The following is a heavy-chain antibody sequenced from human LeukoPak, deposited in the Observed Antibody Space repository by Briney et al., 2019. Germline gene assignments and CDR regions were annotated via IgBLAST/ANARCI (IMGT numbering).Heavy chain of an antibody. CDR1: GGSIGGDH. Sequence: SETLSLTCTISGGSIGGDHWSWIRQAPGKGLERIGYISYTGSTSYNPSLRSRVTISLNTPENQFSLRLTSVTAADTAVYYCARAVTGTSLVDFWGQGTLVAVSS. D-gene: IGHD6-19*01. J-gene: IGHJ4*02. CDR2: ISYTGST. CDR3: ARAVTGTSLVDF. V-gene: IGHV4-59*08.